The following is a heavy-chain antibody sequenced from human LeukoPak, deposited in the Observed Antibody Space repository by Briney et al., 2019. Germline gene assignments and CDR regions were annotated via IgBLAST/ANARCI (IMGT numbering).Heavy chain of an antibody. D-gene: IGHD2-15*01. V-gene: IGHV1-18*01. CDR3: ARTGYCSGGSCLTSYYYYYYMDV. Sequence: ASVKVSCKASGYTFTSYGISWVRQAPGQGLEWMGWISAYNGNTNYAQKLQGRVTMTTDTSTSTAYMELRSLRSDDTAVYYCARTGYCSGGSCLTSYYYYYYMDVWGKETTVTVSS. J-gene: IGHJ6*03. CDR2: ISAYNGNT. CDR1: GYTFTSYG.